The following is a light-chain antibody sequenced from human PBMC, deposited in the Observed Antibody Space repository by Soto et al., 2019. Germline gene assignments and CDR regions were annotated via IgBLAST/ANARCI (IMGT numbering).Light chain of an antibody. V-gene: IGKV3-20*01. Sequence: EIVLTQSPGTLSLSPGERATLSCRASQSVCSSYLAWYQQKPGQAPRLLIYGASSRATGIPDRFSGSGSGTDFTRTISGREPEDFAVYYCQQYGSSPVFTCGPGTRVDI. CDR1: QSVCSSY. CDR2: GAS. CDR3: QQYGSSPVFT. J-gene: IGKJ3*01.